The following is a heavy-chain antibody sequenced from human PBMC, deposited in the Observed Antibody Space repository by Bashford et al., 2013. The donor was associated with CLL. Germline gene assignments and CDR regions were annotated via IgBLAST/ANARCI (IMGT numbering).Heavy chain of an antibody. CDR3: ARHSPATTLRWFDP. J-gene: IGHJ5*02. Sequence: SETLSLTCTVSGGSINNYYWSWVRQPPGRGLEWIGYVSSSGRPHYNASLVHRLSMSVDTSKNLFSLTLTSVTAADSAVYFCARHSPATTLRWFDPWGQGTLVTVSS. V-gene: IGHV4-4*08. CDR1: GGSINNYY. CDR2: VSSSGRP. D-gene: IGHD1-14*01.